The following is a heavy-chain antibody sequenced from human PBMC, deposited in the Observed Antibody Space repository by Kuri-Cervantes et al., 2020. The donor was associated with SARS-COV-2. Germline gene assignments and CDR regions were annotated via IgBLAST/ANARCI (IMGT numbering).Heavy chain of an antibody. D-gene: IGHD3-22*01. CDR1: GYTFPSYA. Sequence: ASVKVSCKACGYTFPSYAMHWVRQAPGQRLEWMGWINAGNGNTKYSQKFQGRVTITRDTSASTAYMELSSLRSEDTAVYYCAREYYDSSGYYYYYYYGMDVWGQGTTVTVSS. CDR2: INAGNGNT. CDR3: AREYYDSSGYYYYYYYGMDV. J-gene: IGHJ6*02. V-gene: IGHV1-3*01.